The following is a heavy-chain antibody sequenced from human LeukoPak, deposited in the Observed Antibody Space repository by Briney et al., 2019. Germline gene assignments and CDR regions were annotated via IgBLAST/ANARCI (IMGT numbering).Heavy chain of an antibody. Sequence: GGSLRLSCAASGFTFSSYSMNWVRQAPGKGLEWVSSISSSSSYIYYADSVKGRFTISRDNAKNSLYLQTNSLRAEDTAVYYCARAPAYYYDSSGLNWGQGTLVTVSS. CDR3: ARAPAYYYDSSGLN. V-gene: IGHV3-21*01. CDR1: GFTFSSYS. D-gene: IGHD3-22*01. CDR2: ISSSSSYI. J-gene: IGHJ4*02.